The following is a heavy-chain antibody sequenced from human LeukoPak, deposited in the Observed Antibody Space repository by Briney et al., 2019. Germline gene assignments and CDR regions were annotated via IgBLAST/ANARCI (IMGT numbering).Heavy chain of an antibody. CDR2: INPNSGGT. V-gene: IGHV1-2*02. CDR1: GYTFAGYY. J-gene: IGHJ3*02. Sequence: VASVKVSCKASGYTFAGYYVCWVRQAPGQGLEWMGWINPNSGGTKYAQKFQGRVTMTRDTSINTAYMELSRLRSDDTAVYYCARARYCSSTSCYPGDIWGQGTMVTVSS. CDR3: ARARYCSSTSCYPGDI. D-gene: IGHD2-2*01.